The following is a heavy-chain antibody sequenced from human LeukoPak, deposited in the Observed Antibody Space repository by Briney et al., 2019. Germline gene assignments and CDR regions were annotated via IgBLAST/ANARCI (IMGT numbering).Heavy chain of an antibody. CDR1: GFTFSSYT. J-gene: IGHJ6*02. V-gene: IGHV3-30*03. D-gene: IGHD3-10*01. CDR3: ARDHWVTMVRGVIPLYGLDV. Sequence: QSGGSLRLSCAASGFTFSSYTMNWVRQAPGKGLEWVAVISYDGSNKYYADSVKGRFTISRDNSKSTLYLQMISLRAEDTAVYYCARDHWVTMVRGVIPLYGLDVWGQGSTVTVSS. CDR2: ISYDGSNK.